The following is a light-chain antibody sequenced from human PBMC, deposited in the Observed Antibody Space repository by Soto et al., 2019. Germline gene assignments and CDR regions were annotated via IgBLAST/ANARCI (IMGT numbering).Light chain of an antibody. CDR3: AAWDDNLGGV. J-gene: IGLJ3*02. CDR1: SSNIGSNY. V-gene: IGLV1-47*01. CDR2: RNN. Sequence: QSVLTQPHSASGTPGQRVTISCSGGSSNIGSNYLYWYQQLPGTAPKLLIYRNNQRPSGVPDRFSGSTSGTSASLALSGLRSEDEADYYCAAWDDNLGGVFGGGTKLTVL.